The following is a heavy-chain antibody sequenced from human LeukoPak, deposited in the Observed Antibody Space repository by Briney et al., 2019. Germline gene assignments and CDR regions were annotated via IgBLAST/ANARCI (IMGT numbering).Heavy chain of an antibody. V-gene: IGHV3-64*01. Sequence: GGSLRLSCAASGFTFSSYAMHWVRQAPGKGLEYVSAISSNGGSTYYANSVKGRFTISRDNSKNTLYLQMGSLRAEDMAVYYCARMEEYYYYYGMDVWGQGTTVSVSS. CDR1: GFTFSSYA. J-gene: IGHJ6*02. CDR2: ISSNGGST. CDR3: ARMEEYYYYYGMDV. D-gene: IGHD3-3*01.